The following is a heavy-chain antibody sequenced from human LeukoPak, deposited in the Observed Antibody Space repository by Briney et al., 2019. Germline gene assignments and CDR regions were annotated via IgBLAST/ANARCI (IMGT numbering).Heavy chain of an antibody. V-gene: IGHV3-7*03. CDR2: IKLDGSEK. J-gene: IGHJ4*02. CDR1: GFTFSSYW. CDR3: ARDQYDTWSRRGNFDS. D-gene: IGHD3-3*01. Sequence: GGSLRLSCAASGFTFSSYWMNWARQAPGKGLEWVANIKLDGSEKNYVDSVKGRFTIPRGNTKNSLYLQMNSLRVEDTAVFYCARDQYDTWSRRGNFDSWGQGTLVIVSS.